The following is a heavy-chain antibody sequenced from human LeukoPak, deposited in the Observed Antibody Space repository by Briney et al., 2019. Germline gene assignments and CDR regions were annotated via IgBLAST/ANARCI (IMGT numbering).Heavy chain of an antibody. CDR3: AKGDFWSGYTEGFDI. D-gene: IGHD3-3*01. J-gene: IGHJ3*02. CDR2: IKQDGSEK. CDR1: GFTFSSYW. V-gene: IGHV3-7*01. Sequence: GGSLRLSCAASGFTFSSYWMSWVRQAPGKGLEWVANIKQDGSEKYYVDSVKGRFTISRDNAKNSLYLQMNSLRAEDTAVYYCAKGDFWSGYTEGFDIWGQGTMVTVSS.